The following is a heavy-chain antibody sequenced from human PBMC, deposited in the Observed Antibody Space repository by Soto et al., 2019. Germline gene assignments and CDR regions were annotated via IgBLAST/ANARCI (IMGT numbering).Heavy chain of an antibody. CDR1: GGSITTSGDY. V-gene: IGHV4-39*01. CDR2: IYYTGTT. J-gene: IGHJ5*02. CDR3: ARLGRSLWFDP. D-gene: IGHD2-15*01. Sequence: QLQLQESGPRLVKPPETLSLTCTVSGGSITTSGDYWGWIRQPPGKGLEWIGNIYYTGTTYYNPSLKSRVTMSVDTSKNQFSLRLSSVTAADTAVYYCARLGRSLWFDPWGLGTLVTVSS.